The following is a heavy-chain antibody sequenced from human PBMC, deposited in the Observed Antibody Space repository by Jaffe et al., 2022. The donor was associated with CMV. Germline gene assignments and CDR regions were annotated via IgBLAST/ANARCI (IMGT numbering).Heavy chain of an antibody. CDR2: IKQDGSEK. D-gene: IGHD3-16*02. CDR3: ARARLGELSYYFDY. J-gene: IGHJ4*02. Sequence: EVQLVESGGGLVQPGGSLRLSCAASGFTFSSYWMSWVRQAPGKGLEWVANIKQDGSEKYYVDSVKGRFTISRDNAKNSLYLQMNSLRAEDTAVYYCARARLGELSYYFDYWGQGTLVTVSS. V-gene: IGHV3-7*01. CDR1: GFTFSSYW.